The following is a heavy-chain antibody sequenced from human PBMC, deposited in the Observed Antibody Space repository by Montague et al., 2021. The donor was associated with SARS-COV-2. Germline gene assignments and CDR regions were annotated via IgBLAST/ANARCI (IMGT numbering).Heavy chain of an antibody. CDR2: IYYRGST. D-gene: IGHD2-15*01. CDR1: GGSISSSSNY. V-gene: IGHV4-39*07. J-gene: IGHJ6*02. CDR3: ARFLGFWSGANCYSSGMDV. Sequence: SETLSLTCVVSGGSISSSSNYWGGIRQPPGKGLEWIGSIYYRGSTYYKPSLKSRVTISIDKSTNQLSLKLSSVTAADTAVYYCARFLGFWSGANCYSSGMDVWGQGTTVTVSS.